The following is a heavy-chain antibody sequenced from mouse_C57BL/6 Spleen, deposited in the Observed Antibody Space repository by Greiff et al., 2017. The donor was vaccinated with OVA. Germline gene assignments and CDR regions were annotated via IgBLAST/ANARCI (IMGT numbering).Heavy chain of an antibody. CDR2: INPSSGYT. D-gene: IGHD1-1*01. CDR1: GYTFTSSW. V-gene: IGHV1-7*01. J-gene: IGHJ1*03. Sequence: QVQLQQPGAELAKPGASVKLSCKASGYTFTSSWMHWVKQRPGQGLEWIGYINPSSGYTKYNQKFKDKATLTADKSSSTAYMQLSSLTYEDSAVYYGARYRFTTEGYFGVWGTGTTVTVSS. CDR3: ARYRFTTEGYFGV.